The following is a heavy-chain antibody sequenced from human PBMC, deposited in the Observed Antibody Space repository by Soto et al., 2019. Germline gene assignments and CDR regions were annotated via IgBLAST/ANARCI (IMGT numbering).Heavy chain of an antibody. J-gene: IGHJ5*01. Sequence: SETLSLTCSVSGDSISTVDYFWACIRQPPGQALEYIGYIYKSTTTYYNPSFESRVAISLDTSKSQFSLNVTSVTAADTAVYFCARGRYCLTGRCFPNWFDSWGQGTLVTVSS. V-gene: IGHV4-30-4*01. CDR2: IYKSTTT. D-gene: IGHD2-15*01. CDR3: ARGRYCLTGRCFPNWFDS. CDR1: GDSISTVDYF.